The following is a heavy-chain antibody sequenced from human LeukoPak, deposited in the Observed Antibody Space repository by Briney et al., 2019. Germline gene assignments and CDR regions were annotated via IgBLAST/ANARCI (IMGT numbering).Heavy chain of an antibody. CDR1: GYTFTSYY. Sequence: ASVKVSCKASGYTFTSYYMHWVRQAPGQGLEWMGIINPSGGSTSYAQKFQGRVTMTRDTSTSTVYMELSSLRSEDTAVYYCARGIFSRGWLDSYYFDYWGQGTLVTVSS. CDR2: INPSGGST. V-gene: IGHV1-46*01. D-gene: IGHD6-19*01. J-gene: IGHJ4*02. CDR3: ARGIFSRGWLDSYYFDY.